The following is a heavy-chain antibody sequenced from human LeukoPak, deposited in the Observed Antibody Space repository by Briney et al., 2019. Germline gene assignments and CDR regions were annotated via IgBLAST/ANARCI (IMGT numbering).Heavy chain of an antibody. CDR1: GYTFTSYG. CDR2: ISAYGNT. V-gene: IGHV1-18*01. D-gene: IGHD2-15*01. J-gene: IGHJ4*02. Sequence: ASVKLSCKTSGYTFTSYGISWVRQAPGQGLEWMGLISAYGNTNYAQNLQGRVTMTTDTSTSTAYMELRSLRSDDTAVYYCARGIIGYYFDYWGQGTLVTVSS. CDR3: ARGIIGYYFDY.